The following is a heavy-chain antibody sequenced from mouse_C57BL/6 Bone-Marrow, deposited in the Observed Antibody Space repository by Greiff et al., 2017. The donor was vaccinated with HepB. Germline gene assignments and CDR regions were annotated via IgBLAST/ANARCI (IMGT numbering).Heavy chain of an antibody. CDR1: GYTFTSYW. Sequence: KLQQPGAAPAKPGASVKVSCKASGYTFTSYWIHWVKQRPGQGLEWIGRIHPSDSDTNYNQKFKGKATLTVDKSSSTAYMQLSSLTSEDSAVYYCAMGMVTAWFAYWGQGTLVTVSA. J-gene: IGHJ3*01. CDR2: IHPSDSDT. D-gene: IGHD2-1*01. V-gene: IGHV1-74*01. CDR3: AMGMVTAWFAY.